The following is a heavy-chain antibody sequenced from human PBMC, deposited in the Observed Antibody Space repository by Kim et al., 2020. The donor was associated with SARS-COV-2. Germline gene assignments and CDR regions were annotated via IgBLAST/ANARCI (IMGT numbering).Heavy chain of an antibody. CDR2: IYPTDSDT. J-gene: IGHJ4*02. V-gene: IGHV5-51*01. Sequence: GESLKISCKISEYSFTRYCIGWVRQTPGKGLEWMGIIYPTDSDTRYSPSFQGQVTISADNSISTAYLQWSSLKASDTAMYYCATWKGANWFDFWGQGTLVTVSS. CDR1: EYSFTRYC. CDR3: ATWKGANWFDF. D-gene: IGHD1-1*01.